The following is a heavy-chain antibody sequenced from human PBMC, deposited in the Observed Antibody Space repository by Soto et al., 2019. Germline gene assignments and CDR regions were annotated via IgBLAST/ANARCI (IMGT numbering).Heavy chain of an antibody. J-gene: IGHJ3*02. D-gene: IGHD4-4*01. CDR2: IRWNSDNI. Sequence: PGGSLRLSCAASGFTFDDYAMHWVRQAPGKGLEWVSGIRWNSDNIVYAESVKGRFTISRDNAKNSLYLQRNSLRAEDTAVYYCPKDLYSNYGDAFDMWGQGTLVTVSS. V-gene: IGHV3-9*01. CDR1: GFTFDDYA. CDR3: PKDLYSNYGDAFDM.